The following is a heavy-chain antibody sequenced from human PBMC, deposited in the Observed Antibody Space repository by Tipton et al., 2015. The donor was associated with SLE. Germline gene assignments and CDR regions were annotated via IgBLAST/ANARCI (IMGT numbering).Heavy chain of an antibody. D-gene: IGHD2-21*01. CDR1: GFTFSTYA. J-gene: IGHJ6*02. CDR2: ISYDGSNK. V-gene: IGHV3-30*04. CDR3: ARDDSFRHYYHGMDV. Sequence: SLRLSCAASGFTFSTYAIHWVRQAPGKGLEWVAVISYDGSNKYYTDSVKGRFTISRDNSKNTLYLQMNSLRAEDTAVYYCARDDSFRHYYHGMDVWGQGTTVTVSS.